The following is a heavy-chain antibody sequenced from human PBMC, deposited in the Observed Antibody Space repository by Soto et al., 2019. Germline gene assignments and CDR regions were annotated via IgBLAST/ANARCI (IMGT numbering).Heavy chain of an antibody. Sequence: GASVKVSCKASGYTFTSYDINWVRQATGQGLEWMGWMNPNSGNTGYAQKFQGRVTMTRNTSISTAYMELSSLRSEDTAVYYCARGRAYEWLRLSRPIRFDPWGQGTLVTVSS. CDR2: MNPNSGNT. D-gene: IGHD5-12*01. CDR3: ARGRAYEWLRLSRPIRFDP. CDR1: GYTFTSYD. J-gene: IGHJ5*02. V-gene: IGHV1-8*01.